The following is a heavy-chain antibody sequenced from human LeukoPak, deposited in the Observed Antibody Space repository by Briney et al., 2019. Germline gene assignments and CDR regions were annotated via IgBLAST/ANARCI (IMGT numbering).Heavy chain of an antibody. D-gene: IGHD1-26*01. CDR1: GYTFTGYY. CDR2: INPNSGGT. V-gene: IGHV1-2*02. J-gene: IGHJ4*02. Sequence: ASVKVSCKASGYTFTGYYIHWVRQAPGQGLEWMGWINPNSGGTNYAQKFQGRVTMTRDTSISTAYMELSRLRSDDTAVYYCARGRHSGSYRSDYWGQGTLVTVSS. CDR3: ARGRHSGSYRSDY.